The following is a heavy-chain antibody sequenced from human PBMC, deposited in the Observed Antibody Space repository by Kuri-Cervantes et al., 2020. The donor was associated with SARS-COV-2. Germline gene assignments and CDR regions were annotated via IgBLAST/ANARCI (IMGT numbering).Heavy chain of an antibody. CDR1: GFTFGSYS. Sequence: ETLSLTCAASGFTFGSYSMNWVRQAPGKGLEWVSSISSSSSYIYYADSVKGRFTISRDNAKNSLYLQMNSLRAEDTAVYYCARESALLSLDYWGQGTLVTVSS. J-gene: IGHJ4*02. CDR2: ISSSSSYI. CDR3: ARESALLSLDY. D-gene: IGHD2-8*01. V-gene: IGHV3-21*01.